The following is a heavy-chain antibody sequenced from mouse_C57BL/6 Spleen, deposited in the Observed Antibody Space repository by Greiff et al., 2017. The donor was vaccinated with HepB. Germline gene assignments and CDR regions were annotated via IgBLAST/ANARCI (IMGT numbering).Heavy chain of an antibody. J-gene: IGHJ1*03. V-gene: IGHV1-69*01. Sequence: QVHVKQPGAELVMPGASVKLSCKASGYTFTSYWMHWVKQRPGQGLEWIGEIDPSDSYTNYNQKFKGKSTLTVDKSSSTAYMQLSSLTSEDSAVYYCARGAPDVWGTGTTVTVSS. CDR3: ARGAPDV. CDR1: GYTFTSYW. CDR2: IDPSDSYT.